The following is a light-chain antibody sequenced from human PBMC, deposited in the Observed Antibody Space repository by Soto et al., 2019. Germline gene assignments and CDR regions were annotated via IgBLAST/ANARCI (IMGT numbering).Light chain of an antibody. CDR2: DAS. CDR3: QQYDNPLLT. V-gene: IGKV1-33*01. Sequence: DIQMTQSPSSLSASVGDRVTITCQASQDISNYLNWYQQKPGKAPKLLIYDASNLETGVPSRFSGSGSGTDFTCTISSLQPEDIATYYWQQYDNPLLTFGGGTKVEIK. J-gene: IGKJ4*01. CDR1: QDISNY.